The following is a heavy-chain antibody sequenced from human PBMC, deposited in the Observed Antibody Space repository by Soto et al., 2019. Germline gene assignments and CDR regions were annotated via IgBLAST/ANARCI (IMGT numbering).Heavy chain of an antibody. Sequence: QVQLVQSGAEVKKPGASVRVSCKASGYTFTTYAIHWVRQAPGQRLEWMGWVNAENGNTKYSQKFQGRVTITVDTSASTAYKEMSSLRSEDTAVYYCARDIFGLLTLGVSDFWGQGTLVTVSS. CDR2: VNAENGNT. V-gene: IGHV1-3*01. J-gene: IGHJ4*02. D-gene: IGHD3-10*02. CDR1: GYTFTTYA. CDR3: ARDIFGLLTLGVSDF.